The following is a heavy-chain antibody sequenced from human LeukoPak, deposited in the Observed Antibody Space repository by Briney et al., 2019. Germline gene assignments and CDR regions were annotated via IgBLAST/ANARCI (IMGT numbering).Heavy chain of an antibody. J-gene: IGHJ4*02. CDR1: GFTFSNYG. CDR2: ISYDGGNT. CDR3: ARSPFGGVIVIGDY. D-gene: IGHD3-16*02. Sequence: PGRSLILSCAASGFTFSNYGMHWVRQAPGKGLEWVAVISYDGGNTYHADSVKGRFTISRDNSKNTLFLQMNSLRADDTAVYYCARSPFGGVIVIGDYWGQGTLVTVSS. V-gene: IGHV3-30*03.